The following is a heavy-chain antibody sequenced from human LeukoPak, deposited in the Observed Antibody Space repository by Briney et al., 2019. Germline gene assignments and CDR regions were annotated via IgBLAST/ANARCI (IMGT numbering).Heavy chain of an antibody. D-gene: IGHD6-19*01. V-gene: IGHV3-7*03. CDR3: ARVIVAVVGQSDHYDS. J-gene: IGHJ4*02. Sequence: PAGSLRLSCTASGFSLHNYWMTWVRQGPGKGLEWVANIEGDARSQYYGDPVKGRFTISRDNAKNSLYLQMDSLRAEDTATYYCARVIVAVVGQSDHYDSWGPGTVVTVSS. CDR1: GFSLHNYW. CDR2: IEGDARSQ.